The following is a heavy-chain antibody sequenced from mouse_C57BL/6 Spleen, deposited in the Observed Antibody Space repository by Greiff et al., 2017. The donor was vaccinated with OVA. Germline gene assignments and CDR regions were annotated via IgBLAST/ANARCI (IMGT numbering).Heavy chain of an antibody. Sequence: QVQLQQSGAELVRPGASVKLSCKASGYTFTDYYINWVKQRPGQGLEWIARIYPGSGNTYYNEKFKGKATLTAEKSSSTAYMQLSSLTSEDSAVYFCARGLGQAMDYWGQGTSVTVSS. V-gene: IGHV1-76*01. D-gene: IGHD3-3*01. CDR2: IYPGSGNT. J-gene: IGHJ4*01. CDR3: ARGLGQAMDY. CDR1: GYTFTDYY.